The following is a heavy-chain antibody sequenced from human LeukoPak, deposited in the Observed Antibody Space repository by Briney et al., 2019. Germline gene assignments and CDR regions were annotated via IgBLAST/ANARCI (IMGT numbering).Heavy chain of an antibody. CDR1: GGSIGGYY. CDR2: IYYSGST. D-gene: IGHD3-10*01. Sequence: SETLSLTCTVSGGSIGGYYWSWIRQPPGKTLEWIGYIYYSGSTNYNPSLKSRVTMSVDTSKNQFSLNLRSMTAADTAMYFCARHVYSYGLRDAFDIWGQGTMVTVSA. CDR3: ARHVYSYGLRDAFDI. J-gene: IGHJ3*02. V-gene: IGHV4-59*08.